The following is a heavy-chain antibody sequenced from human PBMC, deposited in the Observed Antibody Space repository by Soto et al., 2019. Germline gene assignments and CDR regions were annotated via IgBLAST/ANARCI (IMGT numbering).Heavy chain of an antibody. V-gene: IGHV3-23*01. CDR2: ISGSGGST. J-gene: IGHJ3*02. Sequence: GGSLRLSCAASGFTFSSYAMSWVRQAPGKGLEWVSAISGSGGSTYYADSVKGRFTISRDNSKNTLYLQMNSLRAEDTAVYYCAKDLQIVVVITVAFDIWGQGTMVTVSS. CDR1: GFTFSSYA. D-gene: IGHD3-22*01. CDR3: AKDLQIVVVITVAFDI.